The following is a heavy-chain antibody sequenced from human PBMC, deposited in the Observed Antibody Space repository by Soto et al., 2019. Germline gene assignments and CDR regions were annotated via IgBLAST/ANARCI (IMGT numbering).Heavy chain of an antibody. D-gene: IGHD6-19*01. CDR3: TRDLPTSIAVACSYYYYGMDV. J-gene: IGHJ6*02. CDR2: IRSKAYGGTT. CDR1: GFTFGDYA. V-gene: IGHV3-49*03. Sequence: PGGSLRLSCTASGFTFGDYAMSWFRQAPGKGLEWVGFIRSKAYGGTTEYAASVKGRFTISRDDSKSIAYLQMNSLKTEDTAVYYCTRDLPTSIAVACSYYYYGMDVWGQGTTVTVSS.